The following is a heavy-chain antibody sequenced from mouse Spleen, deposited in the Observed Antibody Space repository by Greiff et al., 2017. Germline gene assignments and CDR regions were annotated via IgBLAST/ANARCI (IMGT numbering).Heavy chain of an antibody. V-gene: IGHV2-6*01. D-gene: IGHD2-3*01. CDR2: IWGGGST. J-gene: IGHJ4*01. CDR3: ARPYDGYHYAMDY. CDR1: GFSLTSYG. Sequence: VKVEESGPGLVAPSQSLSITCTVSGFSLTSYGVDWVRQSPGKGLEWLGVIWGGGSTNYNSALKSRLSISKDNSKSQVFLKMNSLQTDDTAMYYCARPYDGYHYAMDYWGQGTSVTVSS.